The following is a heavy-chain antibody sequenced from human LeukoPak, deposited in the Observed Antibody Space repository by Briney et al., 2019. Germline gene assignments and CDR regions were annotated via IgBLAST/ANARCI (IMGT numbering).Heavy chain of an antibody. J-gene: IGHJ4*02. D-gene: IGHD2-2*01. Sequence: GGSLRLSCVVSGFTFSDYWMSWVRQAPGKRLEWVANIKQDESEKYYVESVKGRFTISRDNARNSLYLHMNSLRAEDTAVYYCARDPPLGSCSTISCPHLDYWGQGTLVTVSS. CDR2: IKQDESEK. CDR3: ARDPPLGSCSTISCPHLDY. CDR1: GFTFSDYW. V-gene: IGHV3-7*01.